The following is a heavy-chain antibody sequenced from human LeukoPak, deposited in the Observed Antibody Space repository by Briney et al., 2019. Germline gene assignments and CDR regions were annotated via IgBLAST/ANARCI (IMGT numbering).Heavy chain of an antibody. Sequence: PSETLSLTCTVSGGSISSYYWSWIRQPAGKGLEWIGRIYTSGSTNYNPSLKGRVTMSVDTSKNQFSLKLSSVTAADTAVYYCAREYSSKLPYFQHWGQGTLVTVSS. CDR3: AREYSSKLPYFQH. V-gene: IGHV4-4*07. CDR1: GGSISSYY. CDR2: IYTSGST. D-gene: IGHD6-13*01. J-gene: IGHJ1*01.